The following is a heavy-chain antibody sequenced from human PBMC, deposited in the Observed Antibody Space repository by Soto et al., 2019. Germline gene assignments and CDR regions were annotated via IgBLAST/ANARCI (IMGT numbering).Heavy chain of an antibody. D-gene: IGHD4-17*01. V-gene: IGHV3-7*01. J-gene: IGHJ4*02. CDR1: GFIFSNYW. Sequence: PGGSLILSCTASGFIFSNYWMSWVRQAPGKGLEWVANINQDGGETYYVDSVKGRFTFSRDNAKNSLYLQMNSLRAEDTAVYYCARVLLGDFAYDYWGQGTLVTVSS. CDR3: ARVLLGDFAYDY. CDR2: INQDGGET.